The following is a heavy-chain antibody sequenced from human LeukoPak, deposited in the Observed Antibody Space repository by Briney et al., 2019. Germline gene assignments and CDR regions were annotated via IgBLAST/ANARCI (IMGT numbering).Heavy chain of an antibody. J-gene: IGHJ1*01. CDR3: ARVAEVQGVVTSNVEYFQH. CDR1: GYTFSGYY. Sequence: GASVKVSCKASGYTFSGYYMHWVRQAPGQGLEWMGWINPNSGDTKYAQKFQGRVTLTRDTSISTVYMDLSRLSYDDTAVYYCARVAEVQGVVTSNVEYFQHWRQGTLVMVSS. CDR2: INPNSGDT. D-gene: IGHD3-10*01. V-gene: IGHV1-2*02.